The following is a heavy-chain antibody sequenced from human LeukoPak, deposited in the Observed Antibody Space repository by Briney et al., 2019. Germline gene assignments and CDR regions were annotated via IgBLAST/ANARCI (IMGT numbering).Heavy chain of an antibody. CDR3: ARDLGPYNWNEGFDY. Sequence: PGGSMRLSCAASGFIFTDYWMRWVRQAPGKGLEWVANIKQDGSEKYYVDSVKGRFTISRDNAKNSLYLQMNSLRAEDTAVYYCARDLGPYNWNEGFDYWGQGTLVTVSS. D-gene: IGHD1-20*01. J-gene: IGHJ4*02. CDR1: GFIFTDYW. V-gene: IGHV3-7*01. CDR2: IKQDGSEK.